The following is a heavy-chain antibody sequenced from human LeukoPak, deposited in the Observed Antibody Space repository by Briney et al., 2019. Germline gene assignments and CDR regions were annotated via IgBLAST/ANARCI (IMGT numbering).Heavy chain of an antibody. J-gene: IGHJ3*01. CDR3: ALIGVVIPPDTYDV. CDR1: GFTFGDYA. CDR2: IRYDGSDS. D-gene: IGHD2-21*01. V-gene: IGHV3-30*02. Sequence: GGSLRLSCSAFGFTFGDYAFHWVRQAPGKGLEWQAFIRYDGSDSYYADSVKGRFTISRDNSKKTLYLQMDSLRTEDTAFYYCALIGVVIPPDTYDVWGQGTLVTVSS.